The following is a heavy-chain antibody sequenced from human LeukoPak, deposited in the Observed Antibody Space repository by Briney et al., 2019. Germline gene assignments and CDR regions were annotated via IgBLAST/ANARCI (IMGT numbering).Heavy chain of an antibody. Sequence: ASVKVSCKASGGTFSSYAISWVRQAPGQGLEWMGGIIPIFGTANYAQKFQGRVTITADESTSTAYMELSSLRSEDTAVYYCARNSRGITIFGVLTEDYYYGMDVWGQGTTVTVSS. CDR3: ARNSRGITIFGVLTEDYYYGMDV. CDR1: GGTFSSYA. D-gene: IGHD3-3*01. CDR2: IIPIFGTA. J-gene: IGHJ6*02. V-gene: IGHV1-69*13.